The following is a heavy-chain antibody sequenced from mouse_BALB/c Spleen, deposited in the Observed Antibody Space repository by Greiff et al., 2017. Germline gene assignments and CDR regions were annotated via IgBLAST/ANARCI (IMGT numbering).Heavy chain of an antibody. J-gene: IGHJ4*01. CDR2: ISYDGSN. V-gene: IGHV3-6*02. Sequence: VQLQQSGPGLVKPSQSLSLTCSVTGYSITSGYYWNWIRQFPGNKLEWMGYISYDGSNNYNPSLKNRISITRDTSKNQFFLKLNSVTTEDTATYYCARDGRGYAMDYWGQGTSVTVSS. CDR3: ARDGRGYAMDY. CDR1: GYSITSGYY.